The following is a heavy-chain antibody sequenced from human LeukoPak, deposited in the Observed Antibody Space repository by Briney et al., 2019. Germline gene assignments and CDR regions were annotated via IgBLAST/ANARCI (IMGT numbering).Heavy chain of an antibody. CDR1: GFSFSSYS. D-gene: IGHD2-15*01. CDR2: ISSGSRTI. CDR3: ARVASRSGGSCYLY. Sequence: GGSLRLSCAASGFSFSSYSMNWVRQAPGRGLEWISYISSGSRTIFYADSVKGRFTISRDNAKNSLYLLMNSLRADDTAVYYCARVASRSGGSCYLYWGQGTLVTVSS. J-gene: IGHJ4*02. V-gene: IGHV3-48*01.